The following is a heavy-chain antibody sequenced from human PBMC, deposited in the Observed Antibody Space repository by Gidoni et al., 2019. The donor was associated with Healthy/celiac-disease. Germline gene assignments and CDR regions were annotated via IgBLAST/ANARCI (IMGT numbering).Heavy chain of an antibody. CDR2: ISYDGSNK. CDR3: ASRPRGTGVGV. Sequence: QLQLVESVGGVVQPGRSRRLPLAASGFTFSSYGMHWVRQAPGKGLERVAVISYDGSNKYYADSVKGRFTISRDNSKNTLYLQMHSLRAEDTAVYYCASRPRGTGVGVWGQGTTVTVSS. J-gene: IGHJ6*02. D-gene: IGHD3-16*01. V-gene: IGHV3-30*03. CDR1: GFTFSSYG.